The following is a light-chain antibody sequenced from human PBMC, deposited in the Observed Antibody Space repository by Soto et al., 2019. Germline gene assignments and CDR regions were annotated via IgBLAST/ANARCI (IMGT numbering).Light chain of an antibody. CDR1: SGAVTSGNY. V-gene: IGLV7-43*01. J-gene: IGLJ2*01. CDR3: LLYYGGQLGV. Sequence: VVTQEPSLTVSPGGTVTLTCATSSGAVTSGNYPNWFQQKPGQAPRALIYSTNHKYSWTPARSSGSLLGGKAALTLSGVQPEDEADYYCLLYYGGQLGVFGGGTKLTVL. CDR2: STN.